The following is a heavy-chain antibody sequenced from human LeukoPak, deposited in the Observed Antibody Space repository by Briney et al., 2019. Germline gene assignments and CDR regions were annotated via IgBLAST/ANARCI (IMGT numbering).Heavy chain of an antibody. CDR2: INTNTGNP. CDR3: ARIGGVSLYYFDY. Sequence: ASVKVSCKASGYTLTAYHMNWVRQAPGQGLEWMGWINTNTGNPTYAQGFTGRFVFSLDTSVSTAYLQISSLKAEDTAVYYCARIGGVSLYYFDYWGQGTLVTVSS. D-gene: IGHD5/OR15-5a*01. CDR1: GYTLTAYH. V-gene: IGHV7-4-1*02. J-gene: IGHJ4*02.